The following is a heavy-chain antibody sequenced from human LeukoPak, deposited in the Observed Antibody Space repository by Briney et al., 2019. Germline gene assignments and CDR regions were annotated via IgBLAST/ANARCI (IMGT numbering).Heavy chain of an antibody. V-gene: IGHV3-23*01. Sequence: TGGSLRLSCAASGFTFSSYAMSWVRQAPGKGLEWVSAISDGGGSTYYADSVKGRFTISRDNSKNTLYLQMNSLRAEDTAVYYCAKRRYYDFWSGYPDFDYWGQGTLVTVSS. D-gene: IGHD3-3*01. CDR1: GFTFSSYA. CDR3: AKRRYYDFWSGYPDFDY. J-gene: IGHJ4*02. CDR2: ISDGGGST.